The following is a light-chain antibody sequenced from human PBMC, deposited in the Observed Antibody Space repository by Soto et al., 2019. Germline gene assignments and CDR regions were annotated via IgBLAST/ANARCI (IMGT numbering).Light chain of an antibody. Sequence: DIQMTQSPTSLSASVGDRVTITCRASQGIRNFVAWYQQKPGKAPKLLIYAASTLQSGVPSRFSGSVSGTDFSITINSLQPEDVAKYYGQKYSSVHVFGPGTKVEIK. J-gene: IGKJ3*01. V-gene: IGKV1-27*01. CDR3: QKYSSVHV. CDR1: QGIRNF. CDR2: AAS.